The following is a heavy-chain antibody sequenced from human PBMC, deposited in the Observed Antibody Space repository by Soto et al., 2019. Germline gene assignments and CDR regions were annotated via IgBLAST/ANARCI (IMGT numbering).Heavy chain of an antibody. CDR1: GFSFDDYA. V-gene: IGHV3-9*01. J-gene: IGHJ6*02. D-gene: IGHD6-13*01. CDR2: ISWNSGTI. CDR3: AKDMRGGSSSSRYFYGMDV. Sequence: EVQLVESGGGLVHPGRSLRLSCAASGFSFDDYAMHWVRQAPGKGLEWVSGISWNSGTIYYADSLKGRFTISRDNAKNSLYLQMNSLRAEDTAFYYCAKDMRGGSSSSRYFYGMDVWGQGTTVTVSS.